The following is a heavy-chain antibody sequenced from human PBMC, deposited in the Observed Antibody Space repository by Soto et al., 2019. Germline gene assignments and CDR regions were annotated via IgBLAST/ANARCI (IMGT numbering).Heavy chain of an antibody. CDR1: GFNFSSYE. CDR2: ISSSGSTI. CDR3: ARETAMAYSSWYYYNIAYWFDP. Sequence: GGSLILSGTASGFNFSSYEMSWVRQAPGKGLEWVSYISSSGSTIYYADSVKGRFTISRDNAKNSLYLQMNSLRAEDTAVYYCARETAMAYSSWYYYNIAYWFDPWGQGTLVTVSS. J-gene: IGHJ5*02. D-gene: IGHD6-13*01. V-gene: IGHV3-48*03.